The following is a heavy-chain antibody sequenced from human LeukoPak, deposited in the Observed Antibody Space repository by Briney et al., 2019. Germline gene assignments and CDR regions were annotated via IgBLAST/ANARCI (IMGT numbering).Heavy chain of an antibody. Sequence: SVKVSCKASGGTFSSYAISWVRQAPGQGLEWMGRIIPILGIANYAQKFQGRVTITADKSTSTAYMELSSLRSEDTAVYYCASKTSNYYYDSSGILAGMDVWGQGTTVTVSS. CDR1: GGTFSSYA. D-gene: IGHD3-22*01. CDR3: ASKTSNYYYDSSGILAGMDV. CDR2: IIPILGIA. J-gene: IGHJ6*02. V-gene: IGHV1-69*04.